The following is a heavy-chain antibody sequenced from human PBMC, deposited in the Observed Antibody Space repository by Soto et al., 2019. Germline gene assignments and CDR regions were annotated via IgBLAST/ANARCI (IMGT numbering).Heavy chain of an antibody. Sequence: PGGSLRLSCAASGFTFSTYAMSWVRQAPGKGLEWVSAISTSGGSTNYAGSVRGRFTISRDNSKSTLYLQMNSLRAEDTAIYYCAKDRGPSTDLWFGETYPIFHYWGQGILVTVSS. CDR2: ISTSGGST. CDR3: AKDRGPSTDLWFGETYPIFHY. D-gene: IGHD3-10*01. CDR1: GFTFSTYA. J-gene: IGHJ4*02. V-gene: IGHV3-23*01.